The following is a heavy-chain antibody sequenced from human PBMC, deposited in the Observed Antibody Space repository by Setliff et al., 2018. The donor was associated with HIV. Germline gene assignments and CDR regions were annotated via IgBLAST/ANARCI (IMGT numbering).Heavy chain of an antibody. V-gene: IGHV4-39*01. CDR3: ARTRGYTYGYIDS. Sequence: SETLSLTCTVSGDSTSSSSSYWGWIRQPPGKGLEWIGSIYYSGSTYYNPSLKSRVIISVDTSKNQFSLKLNSVTAADTAVYYCARTRGYTYGYIDSWAQGTLVTVSS. J-gene: IGHJ4*02. CDR2: IYYSGST. CDR1: GDSTSSSSSY. D-gene: IGHD5-18*01.